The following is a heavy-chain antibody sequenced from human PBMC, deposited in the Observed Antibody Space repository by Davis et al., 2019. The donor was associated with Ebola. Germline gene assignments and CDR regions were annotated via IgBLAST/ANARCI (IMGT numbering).Heavy chain of an antibody. Sequence: HSQTLSLTCAISGDSVSGNSGAWNWIRQSPSRGLEWLGRTYYTSKWYNHYAASVKSRITIDPDTSKNQLSLHLNSVTPEDTAVYFCARGWLRGAMDVWGKGTTVTVSS. V-gene: IGHV6-1*01. CDR1: GDSVSGNSGA. CDR3: ARGWLRGAMDV. D-gene: IGHD5-12*01. J-gene: IGHJ6*04. CDR2: TYYTSKWYN.